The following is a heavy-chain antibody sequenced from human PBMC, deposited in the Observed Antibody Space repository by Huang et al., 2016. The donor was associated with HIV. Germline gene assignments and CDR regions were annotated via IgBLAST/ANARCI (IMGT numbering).Heavy chain of an antibody. CDR1: GFAFSSYV. V-gene: IGHV3-30*18. D-gene: IGHD3-10*01. CDR3: AKGKLPGGGPPGPSDI. J-gene: IGHJ3*02. CDR2: KSFDGTNS. Sequence: QVPLVESGGGVVQPGKSLRLSCAASGFAFSSYVKHWARQGPGKGREWVAFKSFDGTNSYYADSEKGLFTISRDNSKNTLYLQMHSLRPEDTAVYYWAKGKLPGGGPPGPSDIWGQGTIVTVSS.